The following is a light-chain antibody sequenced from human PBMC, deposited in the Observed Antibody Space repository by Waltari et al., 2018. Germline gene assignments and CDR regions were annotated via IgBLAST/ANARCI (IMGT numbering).Light chain of an antibody. J-gene: IGKJ4*01. V-gene: IGKV3-11*01. CDR3: QQRNIWPLT. Sequence: EVVLTQSPATLSLSPGEGATLSCRASQSVSHSLSWYQQKPGQPPRLLIYDTSNRASGIPARFSASGSGTDFTLSITSLEPEDFAVYYCQQRNIWPLTFGGGTKVEIK. CDR2: DTS. CDR1: QSVSHS.